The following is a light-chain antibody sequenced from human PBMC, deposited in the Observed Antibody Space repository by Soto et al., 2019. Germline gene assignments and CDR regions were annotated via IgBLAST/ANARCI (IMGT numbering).Light chain of an antibody. Sequence: QLVLPQPPSSSGTPGQRVTISCSGSSSNIGSNTVNWDQQLPGTGPKLLIYSNKQRPSGVSDRFSGSKSCTSASLAISGLQSEDEADYYCAAWDDSLNGWVFGGGTKLTVL. CDR3: AAWDDSLNGWV. V-gene: IGLV1-44*01. J-gene: IGLJ3*02. CDR2: SNK. CDR1: SSNIGSNT.